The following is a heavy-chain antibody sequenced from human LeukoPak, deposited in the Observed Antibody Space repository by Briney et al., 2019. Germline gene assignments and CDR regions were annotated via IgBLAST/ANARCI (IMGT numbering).Heavy chain of an antibody. CDR3: AKVESSGLYNVDV. Sequence: PGRSLRLSCAASGFTFSSFGMHWVRQAPGKGLEWVAVISYDGSNKYYVDSVKGRCTISRDNSKNTLYLQMNSLRAEDTAVYYCAKVESSGLYNVDVWGQGTTVTVSS. CDR2: ISYDGSNK. V-gene: IGHV3-30*18. CDR1: GFTFSSFG. D-gene: IGHD6-19*01. J-gene: IGHJ6*02.